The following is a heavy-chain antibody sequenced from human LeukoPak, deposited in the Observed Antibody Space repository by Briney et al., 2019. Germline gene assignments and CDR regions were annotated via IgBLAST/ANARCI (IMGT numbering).Heavy chain of an antibody. CDR1: GFTFSSYR. V-gene: IGHV3-7*01. CDR3: ARLAYCSSTSCLSHFDY. D-gene: IGHD2-2*01. CDR2: IKQDGSEK. J-gene: IGHJ4*02. Sequence: GGSLRLSCAAAGFTFSSYRMSWVRQAPGKGLEWVANIKQDGSEKYYVDSVKGRFTISRDNAKNSLYLQMNSLRAEDTAVYYCARLAYCSSTSCLSHFDYWGQGTLVTVSS.